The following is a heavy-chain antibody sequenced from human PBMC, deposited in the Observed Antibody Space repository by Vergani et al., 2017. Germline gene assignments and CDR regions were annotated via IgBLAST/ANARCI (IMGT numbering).Heavy chain of an antibody. V-gene: IGHV3-73*02. CDR2: IRSKANSYAT. J-gene: IGHJ6*02. CDR1: GFTFSGSA. D-gene: IGHD1-14*01. Sequence: EVQLVESGGGLVQPGGSLKLSCAASGFTFSGSAMHWVRQASGKGLEWVGRIRSKANSYATAYAASVKGRFTISRDDSKNTAYLQMNSLRAEDTAVYYCAKSGIQGPIIPYYYGMDVWGQGTTVTVSS. CDR3: AKSGIQGPIIPYYYGMDV.